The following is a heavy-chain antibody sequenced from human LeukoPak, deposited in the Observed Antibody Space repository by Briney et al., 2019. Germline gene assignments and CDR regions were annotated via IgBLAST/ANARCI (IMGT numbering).Heavy chain of an antibody. CDR2: IYPGDSDT. CDR3: ARTYSSSWFNMDV. Sequence: GESLKISCKGSGYSFTSYWIGWVRQMPGKGLEWMGIIYPGDSDTRYSPSFQGQVTISADKSISTAYLQWSSLKASDTAMYYCARTYSSSWFNMDVWGQGTTVTVSS. CDR1: GYSFTSYW. J-gene: IGHJ6*02. V-gene: IGHV5-51*01. D-gene: IGHD6-13*01.